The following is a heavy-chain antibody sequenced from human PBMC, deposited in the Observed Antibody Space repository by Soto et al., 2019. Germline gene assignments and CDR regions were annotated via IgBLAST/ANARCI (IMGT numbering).Heavy chain of an antibody. Sequence: QVQLVESGGGVVQPGRSLRLSCAASGFTFSRYGMHWVRQAPGKGLEWVAVIWYDGSNKYYADSVKGRFTISRDNSKNTLYLQMNSLRAEDTAVYYCARDPGSSSWCALEYWGQGTLVTVSS. J-gene: IGHJ4*02. V-gene: IGHV3-33*01. CDR1: GFTFSRYG. D-gene: IGHD6-13*01. CDR2: IWYDGSNK. CDR3: ARDPGSSSWCALEY.